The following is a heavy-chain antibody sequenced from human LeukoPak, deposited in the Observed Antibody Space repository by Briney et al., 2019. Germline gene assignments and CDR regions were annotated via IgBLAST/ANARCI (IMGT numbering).Heavy chain of an antibody. CDR3: ARGYERFDY. V-gene: IGHV3-48*01. CDR2: ISSSSSTI. CDR1: GFAFSSYS. D-gene: IGHD1-14*01. J-gene: IGHJ4*02. Sequence: GGSLRLSCAASGFAFSSYSMNWVRQAPGKGLEWVSYISSSSSTIYYADSVKGRFTISRGNAKNSLYLQMNSLRAEDTAVYYCARGYERFDYWGQGTLVTVSS.